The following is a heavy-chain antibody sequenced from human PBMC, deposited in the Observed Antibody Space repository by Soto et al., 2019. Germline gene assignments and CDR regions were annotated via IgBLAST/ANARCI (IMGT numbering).Heavy chain of an antibody. Sequence: SVKVSCKTSGYDYSSYAISWVRHAPGQGLEWMGGIIPIFGTANYAQKFQGRVTITADESTSTAYMELSSLRSEDTAVYYCARGGFRGYSYFNWFDPWGQGTLVTVSS. V-gene: IGHV1-69*13. CDR2: IIPIFGTA. CDR3: ARGGFRGYSYFNWFDP. J-gene: IGHJ5*02. D-gene: IGHD5-18*01. CDR1: GYDYSSYA.